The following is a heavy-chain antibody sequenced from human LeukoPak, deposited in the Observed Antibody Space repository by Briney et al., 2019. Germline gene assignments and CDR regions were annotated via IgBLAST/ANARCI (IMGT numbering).Heavy chain of an antibody. Sequence: GRSLRLSCAASGFTFSSYGMHWVRQAPGKGLEWVAVMWYDGSNKYNADSVKGRFTISRDNSKNTLYLQMNSLRAEDTAVYYCARVYYDILTGYHTGPDYWGQGTLVTVSS. D-gene: IGHD3-9*01. V-gene: IGHV3-33*01. J-gene: IGHJ4*02. CDR1: GFTFSSYG. CDR2: MWYDGSNK. CDR3: ARVYYDILTGYHTGPDY.